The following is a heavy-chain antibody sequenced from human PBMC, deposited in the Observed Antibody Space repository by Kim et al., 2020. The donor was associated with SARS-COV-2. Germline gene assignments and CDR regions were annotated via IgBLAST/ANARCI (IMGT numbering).Heavy chain of an antibody. CDR1: GFTFSGYT. CDR3: TSVPGTTLAYWDAFDI. J-gene: IGHJ3*02. D-gene: IGHD1-1*01. CDR2: ISSKANSYAT. Sequence: GGSLRLSCAASGFTFSGYTMHWVRQASGKGLEWVACISSKANSYATAYAVSVKDRITTSSDNTKNTAYLQRNNLKTEDTSVSYCTSVPGTTLAYWDAFDIWGHGTMVTVSS. V-gene: IGHV3-73*01.